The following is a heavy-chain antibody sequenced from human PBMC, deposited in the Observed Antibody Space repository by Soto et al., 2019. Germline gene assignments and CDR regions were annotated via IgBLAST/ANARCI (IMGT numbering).Heavy chain of an antibody. CDR3: VKAWTYYYDTSGPHFDY. Sequence: GGSLRLSCAASGFTFSSYAMSWVRQAPGKGLEWVSGTTGSGGSAYYADSVKGRFTISRDNSENTLYLQMNSLRADDTAVYYCVKAWTYYYDTSGPHFDYWGQGTLVTVSS. CDR1: GFTFSSYA. V-gene: IGHV3-23*01. D-gene: IGHD3-22*01. CDR2: TTGSGGSA. J-gene: IGHJ4*02.